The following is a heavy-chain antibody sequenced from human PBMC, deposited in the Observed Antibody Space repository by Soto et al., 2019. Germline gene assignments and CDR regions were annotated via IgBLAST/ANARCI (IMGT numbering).Heavy chain of an antibody. CDR1: GFTFSSYS. CDR2: ISSSSSTI. D-gene: IGHD3-22*01. CDR3: NTDSDYYDSSGAFDY. V-gene: IGHV3-48*01. J-gene: IGHJ4*02. Sequence: GGSLRLSCAASGFTFSSYSMNWVRQAPGKGLEWVSYISSSSSTIYYAAPVKGRFTISRDDSKNTLYLQMNSLKTEDTAVYYCNTDSDYYDSSGAFDYWGQGTLVTVSS.